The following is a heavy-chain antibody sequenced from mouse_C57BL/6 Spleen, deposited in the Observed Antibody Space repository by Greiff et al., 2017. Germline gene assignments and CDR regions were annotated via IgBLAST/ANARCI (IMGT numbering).Heavy chain of an antibody. CDR1: GYTFTGYW. V-gene: IGHV1-9*01. J-gene: IGHJ3*01. CDR3: ARGWDGDGYYSAWFAY. Sequence: QVQLKQSGAELMKPGASVKLSCKATGYTFTGYWIEWVKQRPGHGLEWIGEILPGSGSTNYNEKFKGKATFTADTSSNTAYMQLSSLTTEDSAIYYCARGWDGDGYYSAWFAYWGQGTLVTVSA. D-gene: IGHD2-3*01. CDR2: ILPGSGST.